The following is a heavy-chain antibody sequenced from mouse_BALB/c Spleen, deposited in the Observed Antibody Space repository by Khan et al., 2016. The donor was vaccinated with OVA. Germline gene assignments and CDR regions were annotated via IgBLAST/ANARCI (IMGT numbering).Heavy chain of an antibody. V-gene: IGHV1-4*01. CDR3: ARRTTGYTMDY. CDR2: INPRSGYT. J-gene: IGHJ4*01. Sequence: QIQLVQSGAELARPGASVRMSCKASGYTFTSNTMHWVKQRPGQGLEWIGYINPRSGYTNYNQNFKDKATLTADKSSRTAYMQLSSLTSEDSAVYYCARRTTGYTMDYWGQGTSVTVSS. CDR1: GYTFTSNT. D-gene: IGHD2-14*01.